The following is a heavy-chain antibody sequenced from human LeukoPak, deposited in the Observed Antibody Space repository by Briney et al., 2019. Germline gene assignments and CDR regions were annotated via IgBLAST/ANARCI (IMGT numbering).Heavy chain of an antibody. Sequence: ASVKVSCKASGYSFNSYGISWVRQAPGQGLEWMGWISAYDGDTNYAQSLQGRVTMTIDTSTTTAYMELTGLRSDDTAVYYCARGLYSSSWYFDYWGQGTLVTVSS. CDR3: ARGLYSSSWYFDY. CDR2: ISAYDGDT. V-gene: IGHV1-18*01. J-gene: IGHJ4*02. CDR1: GYSFNSYG. D-gene: IGHD6-13*01.